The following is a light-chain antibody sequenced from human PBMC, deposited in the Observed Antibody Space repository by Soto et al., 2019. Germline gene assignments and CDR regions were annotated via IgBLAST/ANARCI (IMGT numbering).Light chain of an antibody. CDR1: SSDIGSNT. J-gene: IGLJ3*02. Sequence: QSVLTQPPSASGTPGQTVTISCSGSSSDIGSNTVSWYQHFPATAPKVLIYSDDQRPSGVPDRFSGSKSGTSASLAIRGLQAEDEADYFCAAWGDSLNTCVFGGGTKLTVL. CDR2: SDD. V-gene: IGLV1-44*01. CDR3: AAWGDSLNTCV.